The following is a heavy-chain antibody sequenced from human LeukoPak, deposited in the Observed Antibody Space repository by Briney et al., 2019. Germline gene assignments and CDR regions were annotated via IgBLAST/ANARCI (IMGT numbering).Heavy chain of an antibody. D-gene: IGHD3-10*01. CDR1: GGSISSGSYY. Sequence: SETLSLTCTVSGGSISSGSYYWSWIRQPAGKGLEWIGYIYYSGSTNQNPSLKSRVTISVDTSKNQFSLKLSSVTAADTAVYYCARDRAYGPGGWFDPWGQGTLVTVSS. CDR3: ARDRAYGPGGWFDP. CDR2: IYYSGST. J-gene: IGHJ5*02. V-gene: IGHV4-61*10.